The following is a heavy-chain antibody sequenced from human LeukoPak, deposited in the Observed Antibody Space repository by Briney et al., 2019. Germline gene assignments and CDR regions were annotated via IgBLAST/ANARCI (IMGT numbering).Heavy chain of an antibody. Sequence: PSETLSLTCTVSGGSISSSSYYAGWIRQPPGKGLEWIGSIYYSGSTDYSPSLKSRVTISVDTSKNQFSLKLSSVTAADTAVYYCARRITIFGVVFDYWGQGTLVTVSS. CDR2: IYYSGST. CDR3: ARRITIFGVVFDY. D-gene: IGHD3-3*01. V-gene: IGHV4-39*01. CDR1: GGSISSSSYY. J-gene: IGHJ4*02.